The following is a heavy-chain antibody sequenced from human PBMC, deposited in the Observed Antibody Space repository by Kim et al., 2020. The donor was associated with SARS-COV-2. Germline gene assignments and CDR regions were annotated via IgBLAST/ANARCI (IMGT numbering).Heavy chain of an antibody. Sequence: LSLERRVAISVDPSKNQFSLKLSSVTAADTAIYYCARLYGGRSGPYYFDSWGQGTLVTVSS. J-gene: IGHJ4*02. CDR3: ARLYGGRSGPYYFDS. V-gene: IGHV4-30-2*04. D-gene: IGHD3-10*02.